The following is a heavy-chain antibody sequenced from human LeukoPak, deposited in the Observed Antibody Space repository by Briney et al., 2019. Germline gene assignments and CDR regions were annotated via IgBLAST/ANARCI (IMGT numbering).Heavy chain of an antibody. V-gene: IGHV4-30-2*01. CDR2: IYHSGST. Sequence: PSQTLSLTCAVSGGSISSGGYSWSWIRQPPGKGLEWIGYIYHSGSTYYNPSLKSRVTISVDRSKNQFSLKLSSVTAADTAVYYCARGVVVVVPAKTFSPNGWFDPWGQGTLVTVSS. J-gene: IGHJ5*02. CDR3: ARGVVVVVPAKTFSPNGWFDP. D-gene: IGHD2-2*01. CDR1: GGSISSGGYS.